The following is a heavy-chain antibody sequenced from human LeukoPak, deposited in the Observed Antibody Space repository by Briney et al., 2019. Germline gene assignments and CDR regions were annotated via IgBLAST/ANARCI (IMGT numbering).Heavy chain of an antibody. CDR1: GGTFSNYA. Sequence: GASVKVSCKASGGTFSNYAVSWVRQAPGQGLEWMGGIIPIFGTANYAQKFQGRVTITADKSTSTAYMELNSLRSEDTAVYYCARDVYVIMLRGYSYGSVSWFDPWGQGTLVTVSS. J-gene: IGHJ5*02. D-gene: IGHD5-18*01. V-gene: IGHV1-69*06. CDR3: ARDVYVIMLRGYSYGSVSWFDP. CDR2: IIPIFGTA.